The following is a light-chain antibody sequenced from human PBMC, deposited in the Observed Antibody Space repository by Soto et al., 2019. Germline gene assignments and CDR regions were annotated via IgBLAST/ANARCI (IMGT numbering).Light chain of an antibody. Sequence: QSVLTQPASVSGSPGQSITISCTGTSSDVGGYNYVSWYQQHPGKAPKLMIYDVSNRPSGVSNRFSGSKSGNTASLTISGLQAEYEADYYSSSYTISSTSFGPGTNVNVL. CDR3: SSYTISSTS. J-gene: IGLJ1*01. CDR2: DVS. V-gene: IGLV2-14*01. CDR1: SSDVGGYNY.